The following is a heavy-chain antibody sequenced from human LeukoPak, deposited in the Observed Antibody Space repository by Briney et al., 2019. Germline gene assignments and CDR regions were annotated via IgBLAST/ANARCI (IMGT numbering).Heavy chain of an antibody. D-gene: IGHD3-10*01. CDR3: ARASGSGPCIDY. CDR1: GFTFSSYS. V-gene: IGHV3-21*01. Sequence: GGSLRLSCAASGFTFSSYSMNWVRQAPGKGLEWVSSISSSSYIYYADSVKGRFTISRDNAKNSLYLQMNSLRAEDTAVYYCARASGSGPCIDYWGQGTLVTVSS. J-gene: IGHJ4*02. CDR2: ISSSSYI.